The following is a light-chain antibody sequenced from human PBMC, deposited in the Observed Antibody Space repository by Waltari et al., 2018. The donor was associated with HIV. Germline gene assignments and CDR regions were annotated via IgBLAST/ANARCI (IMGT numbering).Light chain of an antibody. V-gene: IGKV3D-15*01. J-gene: IGKJ1*01. Sequence: EVVLTLFPYTLTVSLGEGAYLYCRASQTVNNNLAWYQQRPGQAPRLLIYDASRRATAIPDRFSGSGSGTEFNLTISSLQSEDLALYVCQQYKKWPETFGLGTKVEIK. CDR1: QTVNNN. CDR3: QQYKKWPET. CDR2: DAS.